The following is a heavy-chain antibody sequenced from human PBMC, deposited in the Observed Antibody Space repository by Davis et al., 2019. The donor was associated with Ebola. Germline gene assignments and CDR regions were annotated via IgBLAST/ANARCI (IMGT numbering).Heavy chain of an antibody. CDR1: GFTFSSYS. D-gene: IGHD1-26*01. V-gene: IGHV3-21*01. CDR3: ARLAIVGATKGGDYYYYGMDV. Sequence: GESLKISCAASGFTFSSYSMNWVRQAPGKGLEWVSSISSSSSYIYYADSVKGRFTISRDNAKNSLYLQMNSLRAEDTAVYYCARLAIVGATKGGDYYYYGMDVWGQGTTVTVSS. CDR2: ISSSSSYI. J-gene: IGHJ6*02.